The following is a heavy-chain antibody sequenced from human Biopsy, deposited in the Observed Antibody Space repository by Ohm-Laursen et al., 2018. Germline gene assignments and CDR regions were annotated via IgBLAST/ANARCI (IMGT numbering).Heavy chain of an antibody. Sequence: ASVKVSCNGPTYTFTDYYIHWVRQAPGQGLEWMGWINPKSGDTNSAQKFHGRVSFTADTSISTAYLELNKLRSDDTAVYFCARNQDGLNWNYLDYWGQGTLVAVSS. V-gene: IGHV1-2*02. CDR1: TYTFTDYY. CDR3: ARNQDGLNWNYLDY. J-gene: IGHJ4*02. D-gene: IGHD3-3*01. CDR2: INPKSGDT.